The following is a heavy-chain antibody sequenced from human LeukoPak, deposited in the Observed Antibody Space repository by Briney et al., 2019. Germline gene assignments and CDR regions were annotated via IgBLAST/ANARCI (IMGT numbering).Heavy chain of an antibody. Sequence: GGSVKVSCTASGGTFSSYALSWVRQAPGQGLEWIGGITPILGIANYAQDLQGRVTITADKSTNTAYMELSSLRDEDTAVYYCASQDSSGYYLIDYWGQGTLVTVAS. D-gene: IGHD3-22*01. CDR3: ASQDSSGYYLIDY. CDR2: ITPILGIA. CDR1: GGTFSSYA. V-gene: IGHV1-69*04. J-gene: IGHJ4*02.